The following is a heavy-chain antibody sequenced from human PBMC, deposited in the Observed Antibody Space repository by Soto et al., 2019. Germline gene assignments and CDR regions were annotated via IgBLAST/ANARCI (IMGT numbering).Heavy chain of an antibody. V-gene: IGHV1-69*06. CDR2: IIPIFGTA. Sequence: QVQLVQSGAEVKKPGSSVKVSCKASGGTFSSYAISWVRQAPGQGLEWMGGIIPIFGTANYAQKFQGRVTITADKSTSPAYIELSSLRAEDTAVYYCARAGAKQQLALLYYYYYGMDVWGQGTTVTVSS. D-gene: IGHD6-13*01. CDR3: ARAGAKQQLALLYYYYYGMDV. J-gene: IGHJ6*02. CDR1: GGTFSSYA.